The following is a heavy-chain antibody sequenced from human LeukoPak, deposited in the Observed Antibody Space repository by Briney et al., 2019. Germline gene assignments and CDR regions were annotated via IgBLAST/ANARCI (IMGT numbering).Heavy chain of an antibody. V-gene: IGHV4-59*01. CDR1: DGSITNYD. CDR3: ARAGFYASVNQYYYYYYMDV. J-gene: IGHJ6*03. CDR2: VHYSGTA. Sequence: SETLSLTCTVSDGSITNYDWSWVRQPPGKGLEFIGHVHYSGTANYNPSLKSRVTTSIDTSKNQFSLKVTSVTAADAAVYYCARAGFYASVNQYYYYYYMDVWGTGTTVTVSS. D-gene: IGHD2/OR15-2a*01.